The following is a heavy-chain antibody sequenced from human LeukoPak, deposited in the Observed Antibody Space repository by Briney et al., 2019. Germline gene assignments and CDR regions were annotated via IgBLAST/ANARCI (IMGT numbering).Heavy chain of an antibody. CDR3: AREAYCGGDCYSGFDY. D-gene: IGHD2-21*02. CDR1: GGSISSYY. V-gene: IGHV4-59*01. J-gene: IGHJ4*02. Sequence: SETLSLTCSVSGGSISSYYWSWIRQPPGKGLEWIGYIYYSGRTNYNPSLKSRVTISVDTSKNQFSLKLHSVTAADTAVYYCAREAYCGGDCYSGFDYWGQGTLVTVSS. CDR2: IYYSGRT.